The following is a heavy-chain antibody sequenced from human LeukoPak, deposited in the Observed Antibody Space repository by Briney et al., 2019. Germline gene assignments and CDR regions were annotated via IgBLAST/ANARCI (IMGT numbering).Heavy chain of an antibody. Sequence: GGCLRLSCAASGFTFSDYYMSWVRQAPGKGLEWVSYISSSGSTIYYADSVKGRFTISRDNAKNSLFVQMNSVRAEKSSVYYCARELGSPTISWGQGTLVTVSS. CDR3: ARELGSPTIS. J-gene: IGHJ5*02. CDR2: ISSSGSTI. D-gene: IGHD6-13*01. V-gene: IGHV3-11*04. CDR1: GFTFSDYY.